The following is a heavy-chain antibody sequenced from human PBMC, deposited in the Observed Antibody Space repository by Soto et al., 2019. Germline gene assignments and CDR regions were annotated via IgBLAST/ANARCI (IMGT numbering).Heavy chain of an antibody. CDR2: INPNSGGT. V-gene: IGHV1-2*02. D-gene: IGHD6-6*01. Sequence: QVQLVQSGAEVKKPGASVKVSCKASGYTFTGNYXXXXRQAPGQGLEWMGWINPNSGGTNYAQKFQGRVTVTRDTSISTAYMELSRLRSDDTAVYYCARDGDSSSPFDIWGQGTMVTVSS. CDR3: ARDGDSSSPFDI. CDR1: GYTFTGNY. J-gene: IGHJ3*02.